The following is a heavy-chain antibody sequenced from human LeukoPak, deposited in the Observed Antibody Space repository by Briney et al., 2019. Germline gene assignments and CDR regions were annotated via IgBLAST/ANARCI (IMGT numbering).Heavy chain of an antibody. V-gene: IGHV3-53*01. J-gene: IGHJ1*01. D-gene: IGHD2-15*01. CDR3: ATSVVGLSYDEHFQH. CDR1: GFTFSSYT. Sequence: GGSLRLSCAASGFTFSSYTMHWVRQAPGKGLEWVSTFYNGGSIYYLDSVKGRFTISRDSFKNTLYLQMNSLRVEDTAFYYCATSVVGLSYDEHFQHWGQGTLVTVSS. CDR2: FYNGGSI.